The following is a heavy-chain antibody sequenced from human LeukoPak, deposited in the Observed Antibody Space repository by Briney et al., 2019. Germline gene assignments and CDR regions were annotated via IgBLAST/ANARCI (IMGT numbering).Heavy chain of an antibody. CDR1: GFSLSDYY. CDR3: ARDFSVNSSYYPLRWFDP. D-gene: IGHD3-22*01. Sequence: PGGSLRLSCATSGFSLSDYYMSWIRQTPGKGLEWLAYISGSGATMNYADSVKGRFTISRDNAKKSVYLQMNSLRAEDTAVYYCARDFSVNSSYYPLRWFDPWGQGTQVTVSS. J-gene: IGHJ5*02. V-gene: IGHV3-11*04. CDR2: ISGSGATM.